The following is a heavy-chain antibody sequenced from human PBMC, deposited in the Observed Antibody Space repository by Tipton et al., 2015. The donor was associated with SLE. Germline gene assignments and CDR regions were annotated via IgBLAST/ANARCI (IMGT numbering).Heavy chain of an antibody. Sequence: SLRLSCAASGFTFDDYSMHWVRQAPGKGPEWVSGISWNSGSIVYADSVKGRFTISRDNAKNSLYLQMNSLGAEDTAFYYCVKSMVRGLAPLDQWGQGTLVTVSS. CDR3: VKSMVRGLAPLDQ. J-gene: IGHJ4*02. D-gene: IGHD3-10*01. CDR2: ISWNSGSI. V-gene: IGHV3-9*01. CDR1: GFTFDDYS.